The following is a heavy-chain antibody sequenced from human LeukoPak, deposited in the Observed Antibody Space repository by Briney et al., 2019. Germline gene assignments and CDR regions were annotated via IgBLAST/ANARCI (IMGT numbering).Heavy chain of an antibody. CDR2: IYYTGST. J-gene: IGHJ4*02. CDR1: GGSISSSTYY. Sequence: SETLSLTCTVSGGSISSSTYYWGWVRQPPGKGLEWIGSIYYTGSTYYNPSLQSRVIISADTSKNQFSLNLSSVTAADTAVYYCASFFLSVAGTIFDYWGQGTLVTVSS. D-gene: IGHD6-19*01. CDR3: ASFFLSVAGTIFDY. V-gene: IGHV4-39*01.